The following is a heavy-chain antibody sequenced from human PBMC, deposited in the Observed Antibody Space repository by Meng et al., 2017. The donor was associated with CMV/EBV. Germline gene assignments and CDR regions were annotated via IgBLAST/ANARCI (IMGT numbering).Heavy chain of an antibody. CDR3: ARGIAVAGTRFDY. CDR2: TYYRSKWYN. Sequence: DSVSSNSDAWNGIRESPSRGLGWLGRTYYRSKWYNDYAVSVKSRITINPDTSKNQFSLQLNSVTPEDTAVYYCARGIAVAGTRFDYWGQGTLVTVSS. D-gene: IGHD6-19*01. V-gene: IGHV6-1*01. J-gene: IGHJ4*02. CDR1: DSVSSNSDA.